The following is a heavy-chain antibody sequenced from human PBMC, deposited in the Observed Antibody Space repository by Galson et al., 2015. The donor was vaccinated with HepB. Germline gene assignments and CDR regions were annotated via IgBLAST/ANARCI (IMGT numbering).Heavy chain of an antibody. V-gene: IGHV1-3*01. CDR1: GYTFTSYA. CDR2: INAGNGNT. J-gene: IGHJ6*02. Sequence: SVKVSCKASGYTFTSYAMHWVRQAPGQRLEWMGWINAGNGNTKYSQKFQGRVTITRDTSASTAYMELSSLRSEDTAVYYCARRSGSYLDYYYGMDVWGQGTTVTVSS. D-gene: IGHD1-26*01. CDR3: ARRSGSYLDYYYGMDV.